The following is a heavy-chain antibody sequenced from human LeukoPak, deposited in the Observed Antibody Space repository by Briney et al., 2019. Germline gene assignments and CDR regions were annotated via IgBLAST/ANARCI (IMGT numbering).Heavy chain of an antibody. CDR1: GYTFTGYN. J-gene: IGHJ4*02. D-gene: IGHD2-2*01. V-gene: IGHV1-2*02. CDR2: INPNSGGT. CDR3: ARGGVLGYCSSTSCADFDY. Sequence: ASVKVSCKASGYTFTGYNMHWVRQAPGQGLEWMGWINPNSGGTNYAQQFQGRVTMTRDTSISTAYMELSRLRSDDTDVYYCARGGVLGYCSSTSCADFDYWGQGTLVTVSS.